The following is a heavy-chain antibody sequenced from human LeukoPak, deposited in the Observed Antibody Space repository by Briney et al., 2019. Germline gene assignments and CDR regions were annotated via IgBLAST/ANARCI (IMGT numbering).Heavy chain of an antibody. D-gene: IGHD6-19*01. CDR1: GFTFSSYW. CDR3: AREHVDLAVAASGPFDI. CDR2: IISDGSST. Sequence: GGSLRLSCAASGFTFSSYWMHWVRQAPGKGLVRVSRIISDGSSTSYADSVKGRFTISRDNAKNTLYLQMNSLRAEDTAVYYCAREHVDLAVAASGPFDIWGLGTMVTVSS. J-gene: IGHJ3*02. V-gene: IGHV3-74*01.